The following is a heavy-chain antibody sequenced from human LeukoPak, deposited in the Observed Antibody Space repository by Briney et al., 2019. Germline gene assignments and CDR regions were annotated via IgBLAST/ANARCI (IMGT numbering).Heavy chain of an antibody. Sequence: GGSLRLSCAASGFAFSSYAMSWVRQAPGKGLEWVSSIISSGGVTYYADSLKGRFTISRDNSKNTVYLQMESLRAEDSAVYYCAKNAGYSYGLYYFDYWGQGTLVTVSS. CDR2: IISSGGVT. D-gene: IGHD5-18*01. CDR3: AKNAGYSYGLYYFDY. J-gene: IGHJ4*02. V-gene: IGHV3-23*01. CDR1: GFAFSSYA.